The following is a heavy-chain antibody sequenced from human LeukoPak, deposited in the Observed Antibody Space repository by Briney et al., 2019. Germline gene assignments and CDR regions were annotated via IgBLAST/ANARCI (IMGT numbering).Heavy chain of an antibody. V-gene: IGHV4-34*01. Sequence: SETLSLTCAVYGGSFSGCYWIWIRQPPGKGLEWIGEINHSGSANYNPSLKSRVTMSLDTSKNQFSLKLSSVTAADTAVYYCARGGVDDSSGFYGMFWGQGTLVTVSS. CDR2: INHSGSA. CDR1: GGSFSGCY. J-gene: IGHJ4*02. CDR3: ARGGVDDSSGFYGMF. D-gene: IGHD3-22*01.